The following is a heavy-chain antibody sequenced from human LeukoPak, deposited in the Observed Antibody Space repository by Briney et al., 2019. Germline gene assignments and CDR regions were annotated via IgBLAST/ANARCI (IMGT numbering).Heavy chain of an antibody. J-gene: IGHJ4*02. CDR2: ITSSSSYM. Sequence: GGSLRLSCAASGFTFSSYSMNWVRQAPGKGLEWVSSITSSSSYMYYADSVKGRFTISRDNSKNTLYLQINSLRTEDTAVYYCAKDPTELGILPMDYWGQGTLVTVSS. D-gene: IGHD1-1*01. CDR1: GFTFSSYS. CDR3: AKDPTELGILPMDY. V-gene: IGHV3-21*04.